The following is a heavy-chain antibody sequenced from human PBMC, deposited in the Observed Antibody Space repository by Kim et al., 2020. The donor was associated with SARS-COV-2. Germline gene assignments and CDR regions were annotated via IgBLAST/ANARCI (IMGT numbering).Heavy chain of an antibody. D-gene: IGHD6-13*01. CDR3: ASSTRAAAGSNYYYYYGMDV. J-gene: IGHJ6*02. CDR1: GGTFSSYA. Sequence: SVKVSCKASGGTFSSYAISWVRQAPGQGLEWMGGIIPIFGTANYAQKFQGRVTITADESTSTAYMELSSLRSEDTAVYYCASSTRAAAGSNYYYYYGMDVWGQGTTVTVSS. CDR2: IIPIFGTA. V-gene: IGHV1-69*13.